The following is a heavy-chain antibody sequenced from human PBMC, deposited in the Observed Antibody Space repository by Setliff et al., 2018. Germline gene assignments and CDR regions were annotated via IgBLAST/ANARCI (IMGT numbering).Heavy chain of an antibody. CDR2: IRQDGTNK. D-gene: IGHD3-3*01. V-gene: IGHV3-7*03. CDR1: GFTISNYW. CDR3: AREVWTIYDKSWSGYTDL. J-gene: IGHJ5*02. Sequence: SCVASGFTISNYWMAWVRQAPGKGLEWVADIRQDGTNKYYMDSVEGRFTISRDNSKNSVYLQMNSLRAEDTALYHCAREVWTIYDKSWSGYTDLWGQGTQVTV.